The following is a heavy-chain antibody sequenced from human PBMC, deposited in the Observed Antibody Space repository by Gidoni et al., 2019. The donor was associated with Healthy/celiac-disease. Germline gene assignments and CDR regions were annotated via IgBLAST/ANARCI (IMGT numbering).Heavy chain of an antibody. CDR1: GFTFISYW. CDR2: INSDGSST. CDR3: ARSDSSGYYYSYYYYGMDV. Sequence: EVQLVASGGGLVQPGGSLRLSCAASGFTFISYWMHWVRQAPGKGLVWVSRINSDGSSTSYADSVKGRFTISRDNAKNTLYLQMNSLRAEDTAVYYCARSDSSGYYYSYYYYGMDVWGQGTTVTVSS. J-gene: IGHJ6*02. V-gene: IGHV3-74*01. D-gene: IGHD3-22*01.